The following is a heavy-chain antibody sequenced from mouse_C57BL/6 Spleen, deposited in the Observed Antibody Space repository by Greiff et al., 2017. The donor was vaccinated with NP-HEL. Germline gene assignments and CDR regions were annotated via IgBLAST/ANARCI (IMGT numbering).Heavy chain of an antibody. D-gene: IGHD3-1*01. CDR1: GYTFTSYW. V-gene: IGHV1-59*01. CDR3: AGGAWYYFDY. Sequence: QVQLKQPGAELVRPGTSVKLSCKASGYTFTSYWMHWVKQRPGQGLEWIGVIDPSDSYTNYNQKFKGKATLTVDTSSSTAYMQLSSLTSEDSAVYYCAGGAWYYFDYWGQGTTLTVSS. J-gene: IGHJ2*01. CDR2: IDPSDSYT.